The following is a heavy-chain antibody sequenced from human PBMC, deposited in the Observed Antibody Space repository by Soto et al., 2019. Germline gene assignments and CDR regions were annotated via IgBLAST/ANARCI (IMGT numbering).Heavy chain of an antibody. V-gene: IGHV1-18*01. Sequence: ASVTVSCQTSGSTFTRYGISWLRQAPGKGLEWMGWISAYNGNTNYAQKLQGRVTMTTDTSTSTAYMELRSLRSDDTAVYYCARGPLPNVLLWFGESLENYYYYGMDVWGQGTTVTVSS. J-gene: IGHJ6*02. CDR3: ARGPLPNVLLWFGESLENYYYYGMDV. CDR2: ISAYNGNT. D-gene: IGHD3-10*01. CDR1: GSTFTRYG.